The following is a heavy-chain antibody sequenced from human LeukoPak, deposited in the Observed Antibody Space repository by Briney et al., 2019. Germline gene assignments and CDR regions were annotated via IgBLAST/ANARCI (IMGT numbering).Heavy chain of an antibody. D-gene: IGHD6-6*01. Sequence: ASVKLSCKASGYTFTGYYMHWVRQAPGQGLEWMGWINPNSGGTNYAQKFQGRVTMTKDTSISTAYMELSRPRSDDTAVYYCAISPTEYSSSYFDYWGQGTLVTVSS. CDR2: INPNSGGT. CDR1: GYTFTGYY. J-gene: IGHJ4*02. CDR3: AISPTEYSSSYFDY. V-gene: IGHV1-2*02.